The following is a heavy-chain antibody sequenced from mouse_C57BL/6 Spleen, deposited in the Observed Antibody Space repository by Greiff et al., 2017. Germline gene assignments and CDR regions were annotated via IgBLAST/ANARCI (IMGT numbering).Heavy chain of an antibody. CDR2: IWRGGST. CDR1: GFSLTSYG. J-gene: IGHJ1*03. V-gene: IGHV2-5*01. Sequence: VKLMESGPGLVQPSQSLSITCTVSGFSLTSYGVHWVRQSPGKGLEWLGVIWRGGSTDYNAAFMSRLSITKDNSKSQVFFKMNSLQADDTAIYYCVHGSSYDWYFDVWGTGTTVTVSS. CDR3: VHGSSYDWYFDV. D-gene: IGHD1-1*01.